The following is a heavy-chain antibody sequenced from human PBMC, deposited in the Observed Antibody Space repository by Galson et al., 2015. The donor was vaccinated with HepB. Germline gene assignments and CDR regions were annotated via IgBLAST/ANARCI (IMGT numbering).Heavy chain of an antibody. D-gene: IGHD5-24*01. CDR1: GYTFTRSP. CDR2: INPNDGIT. J-gene: IGHJ5*02. CDR3: ARHRIDMTRFVEIIKPPGPQLDP. Sequence: SVKVSCKASGYTFTRSPMHWVRQAPGQGLEWIGVINPNDGITTYAQKFQGRVTMTRDTSTSTVYMELSSLKSEDTAVYYCARHRIDMTRFVEIIKPPGPQLDPWGQAIQLIVPS. V-gene: IGHV1-46*01.